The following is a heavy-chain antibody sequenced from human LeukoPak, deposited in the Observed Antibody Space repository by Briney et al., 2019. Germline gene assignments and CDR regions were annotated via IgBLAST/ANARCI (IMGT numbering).Heavy chain of an antibody. CDR2: IHTSGAS. J-gene: IGHJ4*02. CDR1: GASISNYY. V-gene: IGHV4-4*09. CDR3: ARLGSYHDF. D-gene: IGHD1-26*01. Sequence: PSETLSLTCTVSGASISNYYWSWVRQTPQTGLEWMGHIHTSGASMYCPSLETLLTLSIHTSRNQLSLKPTSVTAADTAVYFCARLGSYHDFWGQGALVTVSS.